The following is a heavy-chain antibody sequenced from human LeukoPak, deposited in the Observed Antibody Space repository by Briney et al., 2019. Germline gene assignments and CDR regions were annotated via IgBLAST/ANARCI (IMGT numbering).Heavy chain of an antibody. V-gene: IGHV3-30*02. CDR2: IRYDGSNK. CDR1: GFTFSSYG. J-gene: IGHJ4*02. D-gene: IGHD6-13*01. Sequence: GGSLRLSCAASGFTFSSYGMHWVRQAPGKGLEWVAFIRYDGSNKYYADSVKGRFTISRDNSKNTLYLQMNSLRAEDTAVYYCATSTGYSSSWQTPNDYWGQGTLVTVSS. CDR3: ATSTGYSSSWQTPNDY.